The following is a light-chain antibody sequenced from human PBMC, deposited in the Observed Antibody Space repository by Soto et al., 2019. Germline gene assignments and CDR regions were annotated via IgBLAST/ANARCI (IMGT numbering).Light chain of an antibody. J-gene: IGLJ3*02. CDR3: AAWDDYLDAWV. CDR2: SND. CDR1: SSNIGGTL. Sequence: QSVLTQPPSASGTPGQRVTISCSGSSSNIGGTLVNWYQQLPGTAPKLLIYSNDQRPSGVPGRFSGSKSGTSASLAISGLQSEDEADYYCAAWDDYLDAWVFGGGTKLTVL. V-gene: IGLV1-44*01.